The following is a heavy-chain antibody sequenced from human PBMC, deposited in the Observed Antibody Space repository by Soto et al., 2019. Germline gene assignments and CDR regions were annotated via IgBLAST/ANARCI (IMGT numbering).Heavy chain of an antibody. Sequence: GGSLRLSCASSGFSFSSYWMHWLRQVTGKGLVWVSRINGDGDYTNYADSVKGRFTISRDNAKNTLYLQMNSLRAEDTAVYYCARERGGYSSDFWGQGTLVTVSS. CDR2: INGDGDYT. CDR1: GFSFSSYW. J-gene: IGHJ4*02. D-gene: IGHD2-15*01. V-gene: IGHV3-74*01. CDR3: ARERGGYSSDF.